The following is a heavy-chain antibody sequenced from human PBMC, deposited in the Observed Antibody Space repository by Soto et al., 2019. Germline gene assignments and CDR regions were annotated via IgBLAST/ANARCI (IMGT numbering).Heavy chain of an antibody. D-gene: IGHD6-19*01. CDR2: ISSSSSYT. Sequence: QVQLVESGGGLVKPGGSLRLSCAASGFTFSDYYMSWIRQAPEKGLEWVSYISSSSSYTNYADSVKGRFTISRDNAKNSLYLQMNSLRAEDTAVYCCARGYVSSGWYGSYYFDYWGQGTLVTVSS. CDR1: GFTFSDYY. J-gene: IGHJ4*02. CDR3: ARGYVSSGWYGSYYFDY. V-gene: IGHV3-11*06.